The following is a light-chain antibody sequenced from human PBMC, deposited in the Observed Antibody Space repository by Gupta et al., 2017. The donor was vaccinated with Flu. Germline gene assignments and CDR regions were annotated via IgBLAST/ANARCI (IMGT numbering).Light chain of an antibody. J-gene: IGLJ1*01. CDR3: SSYSSSSTHV. CDR1: TRDVGGYNY. Sequence: TTRDVGGYNYVAWSQQYPGKAPILLIYDVNSRPSGISNRFSGSKSGNTASLTISGLQAEDEADYYCSSYSSSSTHVFGTGTKVTVL. CDR2: DVN. V-gene: IGLV2-14*03.